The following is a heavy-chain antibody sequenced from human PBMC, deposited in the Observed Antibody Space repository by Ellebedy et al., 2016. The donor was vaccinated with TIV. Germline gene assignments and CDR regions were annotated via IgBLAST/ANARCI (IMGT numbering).Heavy chain of an antibody. Sequence: SVKVSCXASGGTFSSYAISWVRQAPGQGLEWMGGIIPIFGTANYAQKLQGRVTMTTDTSTSTAYMELRSLRSDDTAVYYCAKDRGRGGTMVRGVIGRYYGMDVWGQGTTVTVSS. D-gene: IGHD3-10*01. CDR2: IIPIFGTA. J-gene: IGHJ6*02. CDR3: AKDRGRGGTMVRGVIGRYYGMDV. CDR1: GGTFSSYA. V-gene: IGHV1-69*05.